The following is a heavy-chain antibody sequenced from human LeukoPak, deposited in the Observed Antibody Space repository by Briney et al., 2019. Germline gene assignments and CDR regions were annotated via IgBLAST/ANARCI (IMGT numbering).Heavy chain of an antibody. D-gene: IGHD3-10*01. CDR1: GGSISSYY. Sequence: KPSETLSLTCTVSGGSISSYYWSWIRQPAGKGLGWIGRIYTSGSTNYNPSLKSRVTMSVDTSKNQFSLKLSSVTAADTAVYYCARETGYYGSGSGIDYWGQGTLVTVSS. J-gene: IGHJ4*02. CDR2: IYTSGST. V-gene: IGHV4-4*07. CDR3: ARETGYYGSGSGIDY.